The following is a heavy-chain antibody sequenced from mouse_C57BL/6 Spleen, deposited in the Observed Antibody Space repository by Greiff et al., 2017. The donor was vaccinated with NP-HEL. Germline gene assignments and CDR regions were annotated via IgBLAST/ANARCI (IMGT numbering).Heavy chain of an antibody. CDR1: GYTFTDYY. D-gene: IGHD2-4*01. CDR3: ARSGLYYDYGYAMDY. V-gene: IGHV1-76*01. Sequence: VQRVESGAELVRPGASVKLSCKASGYTFTDYYINWVKQRPGQGLEWIARIYPGSGNTYYNEKFKGKATLTAEKSSSTAYMQLSSLTSEDSAVYFCARSGLYYDYGYAMDYWGRGTSVTVSS. CDR2: IYPGSGNT. J-gene: IGHJ4*01.